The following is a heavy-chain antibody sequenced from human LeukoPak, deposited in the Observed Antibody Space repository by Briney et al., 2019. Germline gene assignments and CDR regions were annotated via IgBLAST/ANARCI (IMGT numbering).Heavy chain of an antibody. CDR3: ARVNDYGGNDDAFDI. D-gene: IGHD4-23*01. Sequence: WESLTLSCVASGFTFSSYEWNWVRQPPGKGLEWVSYIRSTGSIIFYADSVKGRFTISRDNAKNSLYLQMNSLRAEETALYYCARVNDYGGNDDAFDIWGQGTMVTVSS. J-gene: IGHJ3*02. CDR2: IRSTGSII. CDR1: GFTFSSYE. V-gene: IGHV3-48*03.